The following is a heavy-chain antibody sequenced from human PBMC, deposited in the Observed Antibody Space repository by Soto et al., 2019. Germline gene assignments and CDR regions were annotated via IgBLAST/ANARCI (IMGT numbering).Heavy chain of an antibody. J-gene: IGHJ5*02. CDR1: GYRFSDYY. CDR2: INPVIGGA. D-gene: IGHD6-19*01. CDR3: ARDGRTHRFGWRHEHWFDH. V-gene: IGHV1-2*02. Sequence: ASVNVSCTASGYRFSDYYLHWVRQAPGQGLEWMAWINPVIGGANYAQKFQGRVTMTGDTSTSTVYLELTGLRHDDRAVYYCARDGRTHRFGWRHEHWFDHWGDGRLVTFS.